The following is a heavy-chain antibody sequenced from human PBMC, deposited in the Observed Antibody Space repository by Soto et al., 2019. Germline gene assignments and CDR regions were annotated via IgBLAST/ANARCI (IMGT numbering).Heavy chain of an antibody. CDR1: GASITTYY. CDR2: ISYSGST. CDR3: ARDWDSSGLFDP. V-gene: IGHV4-59*01. D-gene: IGHD3-10*01. Sequence: KSXGTLSLTCSVSGASITTYYWSWIRQPPGKGLEWIGSISYSGSTKYNPSLESRVMISLDTSKNQFSLRLTSVTAADTALYYCARDWDSSGLFDPWGQGALVTVSS. J-gene: IGHJ5*02.